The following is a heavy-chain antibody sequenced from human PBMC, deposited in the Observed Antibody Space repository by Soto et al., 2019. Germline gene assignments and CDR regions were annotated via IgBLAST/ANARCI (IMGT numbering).Heavy chain of an antibody. V-gene: IGHV1-18*01. D-gene: IGHD2-8*01. J-gene: IGHJ6*03. CDR3: ARGFYLNQVGYCTNGVCPHYCYSYYMDV. CDR1: GYTFTSYG. CDR2: ISAYNGNT. Sequence: QVQLVQSGAEVKKPGASVKVSCKASGYTFTSYGISWVRQAPGQGLEWLGWISAYNGNTNYAQKLQGRVTMTTDTSTRTAYMEVRSLRSDDTAVYYCARGFYLNQVGYCTNGVCPHYCYSYYMDVWGKGTTVTVSS.